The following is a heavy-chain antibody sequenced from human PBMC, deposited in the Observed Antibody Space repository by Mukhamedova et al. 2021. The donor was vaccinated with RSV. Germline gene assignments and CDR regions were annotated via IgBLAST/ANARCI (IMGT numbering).Heavy chain of an antibody. CDR2: ISWNGGSK. V-gene: IGHV3-9*01. Sequence: GISWNGGSKGYADSVQGRFIISRDNAKTSLFLEMNSLRVEDTALYYCVKDGGNHFSGSGTDSRSYGMDVWGHGTKVTVSS. D-gene: IGHD3-10*01. J-gene: IGHJ6*02. CDR3: VKDGGNHFSGSGTDSRSYGMDV.